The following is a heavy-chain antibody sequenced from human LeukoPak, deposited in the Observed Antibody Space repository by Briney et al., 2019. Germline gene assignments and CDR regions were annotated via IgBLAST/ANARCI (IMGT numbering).Heavy chain of an antibody. V-gene: IGHV3-74*01. CDR1: GFTFSSYW. Sequence: GGSLRLSCAASGFTFSSYWMHWVRQAPGKGLVWVSRINSDGNSTNYAGSVKGRFTISRDNAKNTLYLQMNSLRAEDTAVYYCARATVTTFPQDYWGQGTLVTVSS. D-gene: IGHD4-17*01. J-gene: IGHJ4*02. CDR3: ARATVTTFPQDY. CDR2: INSDGNST.